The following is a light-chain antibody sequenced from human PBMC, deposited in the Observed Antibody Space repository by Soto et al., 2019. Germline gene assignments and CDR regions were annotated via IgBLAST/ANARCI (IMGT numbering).Light chain of an antibody. CDR1: QSVSRNY. CDR3: QQTYSDIS. J-gene: IGKJ4*01. V-gene: IGKV3-20*01. CDR2: GAS. Sequence: EIVLTQSPGTLSLSPGERATLSCRASQSVSRNYLVWYQQKPGQAPRLLIYGASSRATGIPDRFSGSGSGTEFTLTISSLQPDDFATYYCQQTYSDISFGGGTKVDIK.